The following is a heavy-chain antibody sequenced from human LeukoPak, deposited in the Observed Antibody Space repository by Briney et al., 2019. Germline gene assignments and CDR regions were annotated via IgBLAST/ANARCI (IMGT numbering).Heavy chain of an antibody. J-gene: IGHJ4*02. V-gene: IGHV4-59*01. CDR2: SDYSGST. CDR3: ARDIGGSYYFHY. Sequence: SETLSLTCRVSGGSISNYYWSWIRQPPGKGLEWIGYSDYSGSTNYSPSLKSRVTVSVDTSKKQFSLKLRSVTAADTAVYYCARDIGGSYYFHYWGQGTLVTVSS. D-gene: IGHD1-26*01. CDR1: GGSISNYY.